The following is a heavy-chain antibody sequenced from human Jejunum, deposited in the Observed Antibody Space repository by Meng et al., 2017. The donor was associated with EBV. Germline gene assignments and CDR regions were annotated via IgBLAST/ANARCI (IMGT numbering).Heavy chain of an antibody. CDR2: MRGGTST. J-gene: IGHJ4*02. V-gene: IGHV4-4*02. CDR3: AKSDDYCLNS. D-gene: IGHD4-11*01. Sequence: QVEPPGAGLRTAEPSGKLSCNCAGSTYSSNNSHWGRRAPEPGREGMGWIEPMRGGTSTNQKPSLKSRVTISVDNSKDQISLRLTSVDAADMDVYYCAKSDDYCLNSWGQGTLVTVSS. CDR1: TYSSNNSHW.